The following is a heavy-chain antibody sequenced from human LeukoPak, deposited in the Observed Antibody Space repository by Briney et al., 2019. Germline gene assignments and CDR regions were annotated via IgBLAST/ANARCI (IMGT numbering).Heavy chain of an antibody. CDR1: GGSFSGYY. CDR2: INHSGST. V-gene: IGHV4-34*01. D-gene: IGHD3-10*01. Sequence: SETLSLTCAVCGGSFSGYYWSWIRQPPGKGLEWIGEINHSGSTNYNPSLKSRVTISVDTSKNQFSLKLSSVTAADTAVYYCARRRGLGMVRGVSFDYWGQGTLVTVSS. CDR3: ARRRGLGMVRGVSFDY. J-gene: IGHJ4*02.